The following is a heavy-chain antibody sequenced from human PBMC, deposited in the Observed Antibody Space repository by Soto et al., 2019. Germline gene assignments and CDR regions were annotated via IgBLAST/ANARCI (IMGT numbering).Heavy chain of an antibody. V-gene: IGHV1-69*13. CDR3: AREGTEMATIYFDY. J-gene: IGHJ4*02. D-gene: IGHD5-12*01. CDR1: GGTFSSYA. Sequence: ASVKVSCKASGGTFSSYAISWVRQAPGQGLEWMGGIIPIFGTANYAQKFQGRVTITADESTSTAYMELSSLRSEDTAVYYCAREGTEMATIYFDYWGQGTLVTVSS. CDR2: IIPIFGTA.